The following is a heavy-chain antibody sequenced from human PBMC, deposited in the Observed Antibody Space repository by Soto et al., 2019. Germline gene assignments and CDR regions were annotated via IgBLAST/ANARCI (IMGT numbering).Heavy chain of an antibody. D-gene: IGHD1-26*01. V-gene: IGHV3-23*01. J-gene: IGHJ4*02. CDR3: AKGDGWEHQPRGLPIGY. CDR1: GFTIIGYA. Sequence: VGSLTLSCAASGFTIIGYAIGWVRQAPGGRLEWVSAISGSGGSAYYADSVKGRFTISREKSNNTLYRQRKGLRVEDTAVDYCAKGDGWEHQPRGLPIGYWVQGTRVTIAS. CDR2: ISGSGGSA.